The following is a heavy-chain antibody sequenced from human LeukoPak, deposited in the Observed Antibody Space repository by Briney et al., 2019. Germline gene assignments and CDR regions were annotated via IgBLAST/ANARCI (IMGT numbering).Heavy chain of an antibody. CDR1: GFTFSRSA. J-gene: IGHJ4*02. V-gene: IGHV3-23*01. CDR2: SIYSGGAT. Sequence: GGSLTLSCAASGFTFSRSAMTWVRQGPGPGLEFVASSIYSGGATCYADSVKGWFTISRDNSKNTLYLQMNSLRAKDTALYYCAKDGLYYDGSEHVYYFDSWGQGTLVTVSS. CDR3: AKDGLYYDGSEHVYYFDS. D-gene: IGHD3-22*01.